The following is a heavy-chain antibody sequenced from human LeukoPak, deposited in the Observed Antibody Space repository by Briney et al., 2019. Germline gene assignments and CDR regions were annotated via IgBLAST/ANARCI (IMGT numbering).Heavy chain of an antibody. CDR2: INSDGSST. D-gene: IGHD6-19*01. CDR1: GFTFSIYW. CDR3: AKDRESGWYAFNY. Sequence: GGSLRLSCAASGFTFSIYWVHWVRQTPGKGRLWVSRINSDGSSTTYADSVKGRFTISRDNSKNTLYLHMNSLRAEDTAVYYCAKDRESGWYAFNYWGQGTLVTVSS. V-gene: IGHV3-74*01. J-gene: IGHJ4*02.